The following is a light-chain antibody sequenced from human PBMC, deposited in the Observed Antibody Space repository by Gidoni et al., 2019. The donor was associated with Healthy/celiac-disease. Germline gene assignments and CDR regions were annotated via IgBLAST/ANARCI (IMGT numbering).Light chain of an antibody. V-gene: IGKV1-12*01. J-gene: IGKJ2*01. CDR1: QGIRSW. Sequence: DIKMTQSPSSVSASVGDRVTITCRASQGIRSWLAWYQQKQGKAPKLLIYAASSLQSGVPSRFSGSGSGTDLTLTISSLQPEDFATYYCQQANSFPPYTFGQGTKLEIK. CDR3: QQANSFPPYT. CDR2: AAS.